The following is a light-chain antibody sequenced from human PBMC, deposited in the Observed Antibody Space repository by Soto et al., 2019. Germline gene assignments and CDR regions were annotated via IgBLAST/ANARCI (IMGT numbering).Light chain of an antibody. J-gene: IGKJ1*01. V-gene: IGKV3-20*01. CDR2: DAS. CDR1: QSVSSTY. Sequence: EIVLTQSPGTLSLSPGDRATLSCRASQSVSSTYLAWYQQKPGQAPRLLIYDASTRAAGIPDRFSGSGSGTDFTLTISRLEAEDVAVYYCHQYASSPWTFGQGAKVEIK. CDR3: HQYASSPWT.